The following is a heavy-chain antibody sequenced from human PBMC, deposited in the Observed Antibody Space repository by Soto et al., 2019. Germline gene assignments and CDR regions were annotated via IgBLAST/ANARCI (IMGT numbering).Heavy chain of an antibody. D-gene: IGHD3-22*01. CDR2: IYYSGST. CDR1: GGSISSGGYY. V-gene: IGHV4-31*03. CDR3: ARSYDSSGYHYTY. Sequence: SETLSLTCTVSGGSISSGGYYWSWIRQHPGKGLEWIGYIYYSGSTYYNPSLKSRVTISVDTSKNQFSLKLSSVTAADTAVYYCARSYDSSGYHYTYWGQGTLVTVSS. J-gene: IGHJ4*02.